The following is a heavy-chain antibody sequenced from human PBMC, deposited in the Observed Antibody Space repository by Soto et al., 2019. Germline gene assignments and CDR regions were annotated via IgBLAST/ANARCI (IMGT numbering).Heavy chain of an antibody. CDR1: GFTFSSYS. CDR3: ARDLGSSSRSYGMDV. CDR2: ISSSSSTI. D-gene: IGHD6-13*01. Sequence: EVQLVESGGGLVQPGGSLRLSCAASGFTFSSYSMNWVRQAPGKGLEWVSYISSSSSTIYYADSVKGRFTISRDNAKNSLYLQMNSLRDEDTAVYYCARDLGSSSRSYGMDVWGQGTTVTVSS. V-gene: IGHV3-48*02. J-gene: IGHJ6*02.